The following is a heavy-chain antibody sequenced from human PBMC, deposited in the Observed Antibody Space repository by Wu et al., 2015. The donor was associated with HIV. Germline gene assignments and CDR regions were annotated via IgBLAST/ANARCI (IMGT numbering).Heavy chain of an antibody. J-gene: IGHJ6*02. CDR1: GFSFNNYY. V-gene: IGHV1-8*02. CDR2: INPQTGNT. CDR3: ARRGTWGDRFNVIRGGLDV. Sequence: QVQLVQSGTEVQKPGASVKVSCKASGFSFNNYYIYWVRLAPGHGLEWVGWINPQTGNTNYAQKFLGRVTMTRDISINTAYMELNSLRSEDTAVYYCARRGTWGDRFNVIRGGLDVWGQGTTVTVSS. D-gene: IGHD1-1*01.